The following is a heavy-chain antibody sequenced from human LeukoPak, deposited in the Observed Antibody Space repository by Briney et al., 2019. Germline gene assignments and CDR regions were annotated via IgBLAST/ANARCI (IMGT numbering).Heavy chain of an antibody. Sequence: SETLSLTCAVYDGSFSGYYWSWIRQPPGKGLEWIGEINHSGSTNYNPSLKSRVTISVDTSKNQFSLRLRSVTAADTAVYYCARVLEGSSGQHWYFDLWGRGTLVTVSS. V-gene: IGHV4-34*01. CDR2: INHSGST. CDR1: DGSFSGYY. J-gene: IGHJ2*01. CDR3: ARVLEGSSGQHWYFDL. D-gene: IGHD6-19*01.